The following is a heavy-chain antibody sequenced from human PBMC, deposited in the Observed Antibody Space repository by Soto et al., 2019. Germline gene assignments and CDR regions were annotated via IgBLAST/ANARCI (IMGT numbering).Heavy chain of an antibody. CDR2: IWYDGSNK. Sequence: QVQLVESGGGVVQPGRSLRLSCAASGFTFSSYGMHWVRQAPGKGLEWVAVIWYDGSNKYYADSVKGRFTISRDNSKNTLYLQMNSLRAEDTAVDYCARDGDYYDSSGYYDYWGQGTLVTVSS. CDR1: GFTFSSYG. D-gene: IGHD3-22*01. CDR3: ARDGDYYDSSGYYDY. V-gene: IGHV3-33*01. J-gene: IGHJ4*02.